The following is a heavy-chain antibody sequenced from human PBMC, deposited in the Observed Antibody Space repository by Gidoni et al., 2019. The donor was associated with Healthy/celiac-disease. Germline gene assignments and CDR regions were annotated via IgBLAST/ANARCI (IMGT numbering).Heavy chain of an antibody. D-gene: IGHD6-19*01. CDR1: GLCFRSNS. CDR2: ISSSSSYI. V-gene: IGHV3-21*01. CDR3: ARDGTGKYYSSRWCFDL. Sequence: EVQLVEPGGGLVKPGGSLRLSWVAAGLCFRSNSMNWVRQAPGKGLEWVSSISSSSSYIYYADSVKGRFTISEDNAKNSLYLQMNSLRAEDTAVYCCARDGTGKYYSSRWCFDLWGRGTLVTVSS. J-gene: IGHJ2*01.